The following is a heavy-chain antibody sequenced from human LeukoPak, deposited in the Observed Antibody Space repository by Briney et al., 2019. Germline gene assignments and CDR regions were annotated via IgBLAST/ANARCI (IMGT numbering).Heavy chain of an antibody. CDR3: ARDAGYSSSVDY. CDR1: GFAVSSNY. D-gene: IGHD6-13*01. CDR2: IYSGGST. V-gene: IGHV3-66*01. Sequence: GGSLRLSCAASGFAVSSNYMSWVRQAPGKGLEWVSVIYSGGSTYYADSVKGRFTISRDNSKNTLYLQMNSLRAEDTAVYYCARDAGYSSSVDYWGQGTLVTVSS. J-gene: IGHJ4*02.